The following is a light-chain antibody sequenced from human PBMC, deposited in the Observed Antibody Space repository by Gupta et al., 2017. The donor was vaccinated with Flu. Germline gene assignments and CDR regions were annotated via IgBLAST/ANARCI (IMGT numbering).Light chain of an antibody. V-gene: IGKV1-39*01. CDR3: QQIDSNPPWT. J-gene: IGKJ1*01. CDR2: AAS. CDR1: QSISSY. Sequence: DIQMTQSPSSLSASVGDRVTITCRASQSISSYLNWYQQKPGKAPKLLIYAASSWQSGVPSWFSGSGYGTDFTLTISSRQPEDFASYYCQQIDSNPPWTFGQGTKVEIK.